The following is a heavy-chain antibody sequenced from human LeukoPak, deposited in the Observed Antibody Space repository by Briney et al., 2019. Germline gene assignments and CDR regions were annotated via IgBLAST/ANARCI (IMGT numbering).Heavy chain of an antibody. CDR1: GGSFSGYY. CDR3: AREQYYYDSSGRRHWFDP. CDR2: INHSGST. V-gene: IGHV4-34*01. Sequence: PSETLSLTCAVYGGSFSGYYWSWIRQPPGKWLEWIGEINHSGSTNYNPSLKSRVTISLDTSKNQFSLKLSSVTAADTAVYYCAREQYYYDSSGRRHWFDPWGQGTLVTVSS. J-gene: IGHJ5*02. D-gene: IGHD3-22*01.